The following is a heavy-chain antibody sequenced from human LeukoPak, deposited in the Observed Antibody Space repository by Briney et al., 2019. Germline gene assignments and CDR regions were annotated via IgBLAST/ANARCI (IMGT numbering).Heavy chain of an antibody. D-gene: IGHD1-26*01. Sequence: GGSLRLSCAAPGFTFSSYAMHWVRQAPGKGLEWVAVISYDGSNKYYADSVKGRFTISRDNSKNTLYLQMNSLRAEDTAVYYCARKYGEEWELHPFDYWGQGTLVTVSS. CDR1: GFTFSSYA. CDR3: ARKYGEEWELHPFDY. J-gene: IGHJ4*02. V-gene: IGHV3-30-3*01. CDR2: ISYDGSNK.